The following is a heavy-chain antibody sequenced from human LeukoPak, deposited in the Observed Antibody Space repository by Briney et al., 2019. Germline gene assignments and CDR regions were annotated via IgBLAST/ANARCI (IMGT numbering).Heavy chain of an antibody. CDR2: ISGSGGST. Sequence: GGSLRLSCAASGFTFSSYAMSWVRQAPGKGLEWVSAISGSGGSTYYADSVKGRFTISRDNSKNTPYLQMNSLRAEDTAVYYCAKDLRVYSSSHWGQGTPVTVSS. CDR3: AKDLRVYSSSH. V-gene: IGHV3-23*01. J-gene: IGHJ4*02. CDR1: GFTFSSYA. D-gene: IGHD6-6*01.